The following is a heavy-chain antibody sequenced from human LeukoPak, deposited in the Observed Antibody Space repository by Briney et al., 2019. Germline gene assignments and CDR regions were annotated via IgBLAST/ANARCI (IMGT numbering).Heavy chain of an antibody. D-gene: IGHD2-15*01. J-gene: IGHJ6*03. CDR1: GYTFTSYD. Sequence: ASVKVSCKASGYTFTSYDINWVRQATGQGLEWMGWINPNSGGTNYAQKFQGRVTMTRDTSISTAYMELSRLRSDDAAVYYCARAPILADIVVVVAADYYYYMDVWGKGTTVTVSS. V-gene: IGHV1-2*02. CDR2: INPNSGGT. CDR3: ARAPILADIVVVVAADYYYYMDV.